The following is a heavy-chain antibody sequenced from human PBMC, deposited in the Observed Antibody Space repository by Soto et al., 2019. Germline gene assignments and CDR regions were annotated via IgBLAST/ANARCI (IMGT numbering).Heavy chain of an antibody. V-gene: IGHV4-61*01. J-gene: IGHJ4*02. CDR3: ARLLSFGDPGY. Sequence: SETLSLTCTVSGGSVSSGSYYWSWIRQPPGKGLEWIGYIYYSGSTNYNPSLKSRVTISVDTSKNQFSLKLSSVTAADTAVYYCARLLSFGDPGYWGQGTLVTVSS. CDR1: GGSVSSGSYY. CDR2: IYYSGST. D-gene: IGHD3-10*01.